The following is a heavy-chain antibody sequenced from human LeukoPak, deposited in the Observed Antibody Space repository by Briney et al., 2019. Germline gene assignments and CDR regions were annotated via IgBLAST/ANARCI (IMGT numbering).Heavy chain of an antibody. J-gene: IGHJ3*02. D-gene: IGHD1-26*01. CDR1: GFTFSSYW. CDR3: ARAGGTYYGIAFDI. CDR2: IKQDGSEK. V-gene: IGHV3-7*01. Sequence: GGSLRLSCAASGFTFSSYWMSWVRQAPGKGLEWVANIKQDGSEKYYVDSVKGRFTISRDNAKNSLYLQMNSLRAEDTAVYYCARAGGTYYGIAFDIWGQGTMVTVSS.